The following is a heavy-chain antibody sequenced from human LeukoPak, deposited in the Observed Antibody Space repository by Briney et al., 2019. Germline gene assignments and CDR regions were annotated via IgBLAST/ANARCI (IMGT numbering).Heavy chain of an antibody. CDR1: GFTLDDYG. CDR3: ARGYCSSTSCRAAY. Sequence: PGGSLRLSCAASGFTLDDYGMSWVRQAPGKGLEWVSGINWNGGSTGYADPVKGRFTISRDNAKNSLYLQMNSLRAEDTALYYCARGYCSSTSCRAAYWGQGTLVTVSS. CDR2: INWNGGST. D-gene: IGHD2-2*01. J-gene: IGHJ4*02. V-gene: IGHV3-20*04.